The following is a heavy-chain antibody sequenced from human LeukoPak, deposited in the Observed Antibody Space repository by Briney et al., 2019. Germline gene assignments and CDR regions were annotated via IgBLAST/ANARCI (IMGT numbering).Heavy chain of an antibody. CDR2: IWYDGSNK. CDR3: AKDRGGGDSCIDY. Sequence: PGGSLRLSCAASGFTFSRYGMHWVRQAPGKGLEWVAVIWYDGSNKYYADSVKGRFTISRDNSKNTLYLQMNSLRAEDTAVYYCAKDRGGGDSCIDYWGQGTLVTVSS. J-gene: IGHJ4*02. CDR1: GFTFSRYG. D-gene: IGHD2-15*01. V-gene: IGHV3-33*06.